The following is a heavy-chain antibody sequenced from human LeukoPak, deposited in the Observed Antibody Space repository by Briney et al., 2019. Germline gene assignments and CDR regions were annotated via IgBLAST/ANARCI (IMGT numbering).Heavy chain of an antibody. V-gene: IGHV4-39*01. CDR1: GGSISSGGYY. Sequence: PSQTLSLTCTVSGGSISSGGYYWGWIRQPPGKGLEWIGSIYYSGSTYYNPSLKSRVTISVDTSKNQFSLKLSSVTAADTAVYYCARSVGEWELLYYFDYWGQGTLVTVSS. D-gene: IGHD1-26*01. CDR2: IYYSGST. J-gene: IGHJ4*02. CDR3: ARSVGEWELLYYFDY.